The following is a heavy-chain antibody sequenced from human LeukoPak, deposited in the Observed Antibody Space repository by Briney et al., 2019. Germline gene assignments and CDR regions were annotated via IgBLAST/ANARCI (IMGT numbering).Heavy chain of an antibody. V-gene: IGHV4-39*01. D-gene: IGHD5-18*01. CDR1: GGSISTTSYY. Sequence: PSETLSLTCAVYGGSISTTSYYWGWIRQPPGKGLEWIGSIYYSGSTYYNPSLKSRVSISVDTSKNQFSLKLSSVTAADTAVFYCARHVYSYGFSSDYWGQGTLVTVSS. CDR3: ARHVYSYGFSSDY. J-gene: IGHJ4*02. CDR2: IYYSGST.